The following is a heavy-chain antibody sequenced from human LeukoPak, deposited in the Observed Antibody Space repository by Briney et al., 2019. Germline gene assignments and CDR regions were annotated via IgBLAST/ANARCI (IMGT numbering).Heavy chain of an antibody. CDR2: VFYSGNS. Sequence: PSETLSLTCSVSGAFTSTYYWSWVRQPPTGGLEWIGYVFYSGNSNYNPNFTSRVTMSVDTSRSQFSLKLTSLSAADTAVYYCARIAPLGFFDQWGQGTLVTVSS. V-gene: IGHV4-59*13. CDR3: ARIAPLGFFDQ. D-gene: IGHD6-25*01. J-gene: IGHJ4*02. CDR1: GAFTSTYY.